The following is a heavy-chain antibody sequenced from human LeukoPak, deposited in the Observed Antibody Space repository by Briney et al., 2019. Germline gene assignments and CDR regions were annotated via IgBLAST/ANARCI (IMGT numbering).Heavy chain of an antibody. CDR3: ARAIDSSGYQYKGFAP. CDR2: IYASGRT. J-gene: IGHJ5*02. V-gene: IGHV4-61*02. CDR1: GGSISSGSYY. D-gene: IGHD6-19*01. Sequence: SETLSLTCTVSGGSISSGSYYWSWLRQPAGKRLEWIGRIYASGRTNYNPSLKSRVTISMDTSKNQFSLRLSSVTAADTAVYYCARAIDSSGYQYKGFAPWGQGTLVTVSS.